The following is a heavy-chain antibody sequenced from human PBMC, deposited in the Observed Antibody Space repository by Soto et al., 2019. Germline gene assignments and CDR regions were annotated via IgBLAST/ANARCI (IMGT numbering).Heavy chain of an antibody. V-gene: IGHV3-23*01. D-gene: IGHD3-22*01. CDR2: ISGSGGST. CDR3: AKDCVYDSSGYLPYLDY. Sequence: QPGGSLRLSCAASGFTFSSYAMSWVRQAPGKGLEWVSAISGSGGSTYYADSVKGRFTISRDNSKNTLYLQMNSLRAEDTAVYYCAKDCVYDSSGYLPYLDYRGQGTLVTVSS. CDR1: GFTFSSYA. J-gene: IGHJ4*02.